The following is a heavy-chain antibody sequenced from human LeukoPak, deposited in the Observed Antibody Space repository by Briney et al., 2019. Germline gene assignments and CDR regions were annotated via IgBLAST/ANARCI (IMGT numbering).Heavy chain of an antibody. CDR1: GLTFSSYA. CDR3: ARDWGYDYVWGSYRYMSNWFDP. D-gene: IGHD3-16*02. J-gene: IGHJ5*02. Sequence: PGGSLRLSCAASGLTFSSYAMHWVRQAPGKGLEWVAVISYDGSNKYYADSVKGRFTISRDNSKNTLYLQMNSLRAEDTAVYYCARDWGYDYVWGSYRYMSNWFDPWGQGTLVTVSS. V-gene: IGHV3-30*04. CDR2: ISYDGSNK.